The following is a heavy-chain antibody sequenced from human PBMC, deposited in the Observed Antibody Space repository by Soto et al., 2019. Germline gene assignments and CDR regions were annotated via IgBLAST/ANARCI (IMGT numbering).Heavy chain of an antibody. CDR1: GYSFTRYG. J-gene: IGHJ4*02. V-gene: IGHV1-18*01. Sequence: ASVKVSCKASGYSFTRYGIGWARQAPGQGLEWMGWINAYNGNTNYAQNLQGRFTLTTDTSTTTAYMELTSLRVEDTALYYCAKGSGTSSIWNNWGQGTLVTVSS. CDR2: INAYNGNT. CDR3: AKGSGTSSIWNN. D-gene: IGHD1-1*01.